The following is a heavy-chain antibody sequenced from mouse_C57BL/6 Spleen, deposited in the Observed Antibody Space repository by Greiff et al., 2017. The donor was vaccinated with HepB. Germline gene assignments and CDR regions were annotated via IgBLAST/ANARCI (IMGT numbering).Heavy chain of an antibody. J-gene: IGHJ3*01. CDR1: GYTFTSYW. Sequence: VQLQQPGAELVMPGASVKLSCKASGYTFTSYWMHWVKQRPGQGLEWIGEIDPSDSYTNYNQKFKGKSTLTVDKSSSTAYMQLSSLTSEDSAVYYCARGDGQAWFAYWGQGTLVTVSA. V-gene: IGHV1-69*01. CDR3: ARGDGQAWFAY. D-gene: IGHD2-3*01. CDR2: IDPSDSYT.